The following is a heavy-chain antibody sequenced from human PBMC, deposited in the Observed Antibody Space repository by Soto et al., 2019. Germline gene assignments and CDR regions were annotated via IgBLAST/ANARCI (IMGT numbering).Heavy chain of an antibody. J-gene: IGHJ4*02. D-gene: IGHD2-8*01. V-gene: IGHV3-7*03. CDR2: IKQDGGNK. CDR1: GFPFSTYW. CDR3: VTGTYCTNGICYYFDN. Sequence: EVQLVESGGGLVQPGGSLRLSCAASGFPFSTYWMNWVRQAPGKGLEWVANIKQDGGNKYYVDSVKGRFTISRDNAKNSLYLQMNSLRAEDTAVYYCVTGTYCTNGICYYFDNWGQGTLVTVSS.